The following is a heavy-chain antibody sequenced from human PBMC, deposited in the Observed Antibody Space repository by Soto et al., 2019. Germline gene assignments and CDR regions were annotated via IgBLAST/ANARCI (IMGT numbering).Heavy chain of an antibody. CDR1: GFTFSSYS. V-gene: IGHV3-21*01. Sequence: EVQLVESGGGLVKPGGSLRLSCAASGFTFSSYSMNWVRQAPGKGLAWVSSISSSSSYIYYADSVKGRLTISRDSAKNSLYLQMNTLRAEDTAVYYCASPLGGGIQPGIEHWGPGTLVTVSS. CDR3: ASPLGGGIQPGIEH. CDR2: ISSSSSYI. D-gene: IGHD5-18*01. J-gene: IGHJ4*02.